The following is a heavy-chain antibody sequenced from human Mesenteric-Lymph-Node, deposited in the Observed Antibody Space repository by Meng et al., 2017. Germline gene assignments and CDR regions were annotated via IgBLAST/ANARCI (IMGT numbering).Heavy chain of an antibody. CDR1: GGTFSSYA. J-gene: IGHJ4*02. D-gene: IGHD3-10*01. CDR2: IIPIFGTA. Sequence: SVKVSCKASGGTFSSYAISWVRQAPGQGLEWMGGIIPIFGTANYAQKFQGRVTITADESTSTAYMELSSLRSDDTAVYYCARVWITMVRGVIMTAPEFDYWGQGTLVTVSS. CDR3: ARVWITMVRGVIMTAPEFDY. V-gene: IGHV1-69*13.